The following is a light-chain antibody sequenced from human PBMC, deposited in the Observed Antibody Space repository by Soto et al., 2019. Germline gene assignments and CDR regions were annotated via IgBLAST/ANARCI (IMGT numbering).Light chain of an antibody. Sequence: QSVLTQPASVSGSPGQSITISCTGTSSDVGGYNYVSWHQHHPGKAPKLMIYEVSSRPSGVSDRFSGSKSGDTASLTISGLQAEDEADYYCQAYETSLSGVVFGTGTKVTVL. CDR2: EVS. J-gene: IGLJ1*01. CDR1: SSDVGGYNY. CDR3: QAYETSLSGVV. V-gene: IGLV2-14*01.